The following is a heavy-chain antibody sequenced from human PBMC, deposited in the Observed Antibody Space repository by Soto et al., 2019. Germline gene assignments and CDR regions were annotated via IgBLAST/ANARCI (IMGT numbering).Heavy chain of an antibody. V-gene: IGHV1-46*02. CDR3: ARRGPGSFGSAH. CDR1: GYTFNSYY. D-gene: IGHD1-26*01. CDR2: INPSGGGT. J-gene: IGHJ4*02. Sequence: QVQLVQSGAEVKKPGASVKVSCKAAGYTFNSYYMHWVRQAPGQGLEWMGRINPSGGGTSYAQKFQGRVTMTRDTSNSTVYMELSGLRSDDTAVYYCARRGPGSFGSAHWGQGTLVTVSS.